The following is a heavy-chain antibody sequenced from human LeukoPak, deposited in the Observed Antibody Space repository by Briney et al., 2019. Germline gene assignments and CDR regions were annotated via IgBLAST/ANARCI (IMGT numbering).Heavy chain of an antibody. CDR3: ARDRGIAAALDY. J-gene: IGHJ4*02. CDR2: IRYDGSNK. Sequence: GGSLRLSCAASGFTFTRYNMNWVSQAPGKGLEWVAFIRYDGSNKYYADCVKGRFTISRDNSKNTLYLQMNSLRAEDTALYYCARDRGIAAALDYWGQGTLVTVSS. CDR1: GFTFTRYN. V-gene: IGHV3-30*02. D-gene: IGHD6-13*01.